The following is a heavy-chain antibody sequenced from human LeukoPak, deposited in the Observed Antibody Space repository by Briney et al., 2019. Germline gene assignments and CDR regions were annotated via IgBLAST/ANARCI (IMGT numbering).Heavy chain of an antibody. CDR3: TRGKPVDY. CDR2: INGDGSST. V-gene: IGHV3-74*01. CDR1: GFTFSSHW. J-gene: IGHJ4*02. Sequence: PGGSLRLSCAASGFTFSSHWMHWVRQAPGKGLVWVSRINGDGSSTSYADTMRGRFTISRDNAKGTLYLQMNSLSAEDTAVYYCTRGKPVDYWGQGTLVTVFS.